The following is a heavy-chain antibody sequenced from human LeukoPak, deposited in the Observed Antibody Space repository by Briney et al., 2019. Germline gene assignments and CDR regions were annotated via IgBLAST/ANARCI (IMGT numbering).Heavy chain of an antibody. V-gene: IGHV1-24*01. CDR2: FDPEDGET. CDR1: GYTLTELS. Sequence: GASVKVSRKVSGYTLTELSMHWVRQAPGKGLEWMGGFDPEDGETIYAQKFQGRVTMTEDTSTDTAYMELSSLRSEDTAVYYCATDSRIAAAGPSFFDYWGQGTLVTVSS. D-gene: IGHD6-13*01. CDR3: ATDSRIAAAGPSFFDY. J-gene: IGHJ4*02.